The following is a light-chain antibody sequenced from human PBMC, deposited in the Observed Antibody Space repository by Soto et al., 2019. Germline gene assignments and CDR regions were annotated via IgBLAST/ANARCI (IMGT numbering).Light chain of an antibody. V-gene: IGKV3-15*01. CDR2: GAS. CDR3: QEYRGWRT. CDR1: RTVTTN. J-gene: IGKJ1*01. Sequence: EIVMTQSPATLSVSPGERATLSCRASRTVTTNLAWYHQKPGQAPRLLIYGASIRATGIPARFSGSGSGTEFTLTISSLQSEDFAVYYCQEYRGWRTFGQGTKVDIK.